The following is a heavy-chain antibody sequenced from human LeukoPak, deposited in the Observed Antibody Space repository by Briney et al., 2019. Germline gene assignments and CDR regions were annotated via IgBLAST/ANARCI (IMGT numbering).Heavy chain of an antibody. Sequence: SETLSLTCTVSGGSISSSSYYWGWIRQPPGKGLEWIGSIYYSGSTYYNPSLKSRVTISVDTSKNQLSLKLSSVTAADTAVYYCARESVDILTGSYYYGMDVWGQGTTVTVSS. CDR1: GGSISSSSYY. V-gene: IGHV4-39*02. J-gene: IGHJ6*02. D-gene: IGHD3-9*01. CDR2: IYYSGST. CDR3: ARESVDILTGSYYYGMDV.